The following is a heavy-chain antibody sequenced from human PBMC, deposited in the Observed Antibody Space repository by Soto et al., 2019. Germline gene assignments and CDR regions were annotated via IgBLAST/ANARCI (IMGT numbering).Heavy chain of an antibody. CDR2: IIPVFGIA. J-gene: IGHJ6*02. D-gene: IGHD2-2*01. CDR1: GGTFSRYS. CDR3: ASEDRDRETGLVPTAIDGMDV. Sequence: QVQLVQSGAEVKKPGSSVKVSCKASGGTFSRYSFTWVRQAPGHGLEWMGRIIPVFGIASYAQKFQGRVTITAEKSTSTAYMELSSLRPEDTAVYYCASEDRDRETGLVPTAIDGMDVWAQGTTVTVSS. V-gene: IGHV1-69*02.